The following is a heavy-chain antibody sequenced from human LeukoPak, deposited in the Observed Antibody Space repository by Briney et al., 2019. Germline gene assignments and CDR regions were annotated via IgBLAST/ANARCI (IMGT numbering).Heavy chain of an antibody. J-gene: IGHJ5*02. CDR2: IKQDGSEK. CDR1: GFTLSSYW. CDR3: ARVITIFGVDGGWFDP. D-gene: IGHD3-3*01. Sequence: GSLRLSCAASGFTLSSYWMSWVRQAPGKGLEWVANIKQDGSEKYYVDSVKGRFTISRDNAKNSLYLQMNSLRAEDTAVYYCARVITIFGVDGGWFDPWGQGTLVTVSS. V-gene: IGHV3-7*01.